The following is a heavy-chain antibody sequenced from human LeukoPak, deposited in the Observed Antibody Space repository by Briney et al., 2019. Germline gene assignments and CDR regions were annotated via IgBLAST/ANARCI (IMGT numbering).Heavy chain of an antibody. CDR1: GFSFNNYA. D-gene: IGHD3-10*01. J-gene: IGHJ4*02. Sequence: GGSLRLSCAASGFSFNNYAMSWVRQAPGKGLEWVANIKQDGSEKYYVDSVKGRFTISRDNAKNSLYLQMNSLRAEDTAVYYCASGSGSYYSYFDYWGQGTLVTVSS. CDR3: ASGSGSYYSYFDY. V-gene: IGHV3-7*01. CDR2: IKQDGSEK.